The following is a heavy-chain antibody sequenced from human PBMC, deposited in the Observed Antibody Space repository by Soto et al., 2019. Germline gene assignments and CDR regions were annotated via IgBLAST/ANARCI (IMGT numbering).Heavy chain of an antibody. Sequence: SETLSLTCTVSGGSISSYYWSWIRQPPGKGLEWIGYIYYSGSTNYNPSLKSRVTISVDTSKNQFSLKLSCVTAADTAVYYCARCRIVTGSKYYFDYWGQGTLVTVSS. D-gene: IGHD2-21*01. CDR2: IYYSGST. V-gene: IGHV4-59*08. CDR3: ARCRIVTGSKYYFDY. J-gene: IGHJ4*02. CDR1: GGSISSYY.